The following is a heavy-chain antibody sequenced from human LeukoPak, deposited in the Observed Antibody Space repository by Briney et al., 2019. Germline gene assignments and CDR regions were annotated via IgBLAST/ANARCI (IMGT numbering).Heavy chain of an antibody. J-gene: IGHJ5*02. V-gene: IGHV5-51*01. CDR3: ASSAGDIVVVPAAT. CDR2: IYPEDSDI. CDR1: GYIFTDYW. D-gene: IGHD2-2*01. Sequence: GESLKISCKASGYIFTDYWIGWVRQMPGEGLEWMGIIYPEDSDIKWLPSFQGQVTLSADKSTTTPYLQWSSLKASDSAMYYCASSAGDIVVVPAATWGQGTLVTVSS.